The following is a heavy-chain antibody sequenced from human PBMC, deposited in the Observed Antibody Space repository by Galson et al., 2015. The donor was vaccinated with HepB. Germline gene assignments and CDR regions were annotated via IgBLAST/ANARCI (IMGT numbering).Heavy chain of an antibody. CDR1: GYSFTSYW. D-gene: IGHD3-22*01. V-gene: IGHV5-10-1*01. CDR2: IDPSDSYT. J-gene: IGHJ3*02. Sequence: QSGAEVKKPGESLRISCKGSGYSFTSYWISWVRQMPGKGLEWMGRIDPSDSYTNYSPSFQGHVTISADKSISTAYLQWSSLKASDTAMYYCGYYDSSLDAFDIWGQGTMVTVSS. CDR3: GYYDSSLDAFDI.